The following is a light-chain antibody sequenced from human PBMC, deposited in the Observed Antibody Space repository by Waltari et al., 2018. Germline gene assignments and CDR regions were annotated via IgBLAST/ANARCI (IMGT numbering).Light chain of an antibody. CDR1: SSNIGSNY. J-gene: IGLJ3*02. CDR3: AAWDDSLSCWV. CDR2: RNN. Sequence: QSVLTQPPSASGTPGQRVTISCSGSSSNIGSNYVYWYQQLPVTAPKPLIYRNNPRPSGVPARFPGSKSGPSASLAISGLRSEDEADYYCAAWDDSLSCWVFGGGTKLTVL. V-gene: IGLV1-47*01.